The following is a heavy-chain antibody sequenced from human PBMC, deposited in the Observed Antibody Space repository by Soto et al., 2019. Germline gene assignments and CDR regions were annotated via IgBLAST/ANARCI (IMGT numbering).Heavy chain of an antibody. CDR3: AKGGRQWLVTSDY. CDR1: GFTFSDYA. J-gene: IGHJ4*02. V-gene: IGHV3-30*18. CDR2: VSHDGRNT. D-gene: IGHD6-19*01. Sequence: VQLVESGGGVVQPGRSLRLSCAASGFTFSDYAMHWVRQAPGKGVEWVAVVSHDGRNTHYADSVKGRFTISRDSSRNTVSLEMTSLRAEDTAVYYCAKGGRQWLVTSDYWGQGALVTVSS.